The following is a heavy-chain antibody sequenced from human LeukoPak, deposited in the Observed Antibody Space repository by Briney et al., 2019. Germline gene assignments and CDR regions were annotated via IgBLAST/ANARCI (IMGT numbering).Heavy chain of an antibody. Sequence: PGGSLRLSCAASGFTFSNAWMNWVRQPQGKGREWVVRIKSRTDGGTTDYAAPVKDRFTISRDDSKNTLYLQMSSLKTDDTAVYYCTTGVTYYYGSGSYYRRVVFDYWGQGTLVTVSS. CDR2: IKSRTDGGTT. CDR1: GFTFSNAW. J-gene: IGHJ4*02. D-gene: IGHD3-10*01. V-gene: IGHV3-15*01. CDR3: TTGVTYYYGSGSYYRRVVFDY.